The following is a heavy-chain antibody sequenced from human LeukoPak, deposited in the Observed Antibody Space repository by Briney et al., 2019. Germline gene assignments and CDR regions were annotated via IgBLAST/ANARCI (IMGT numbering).Heavy chain of an antibody. D-gene: IGHD3-22*01. CDR1: GGSISSSSYY. CDR2: IYYSGST. CDR3: ASSSGLYGRTRFDN. J-gene: IGHJ4*02. V-gene: IGHV4-39*01. Sequence: PSETLSLTCTVSGGSISSSSYYWGWIRQPPGKGLEWIGSIYYSGSTYYNPSLKSRVTISVDTSKNQFSLKLSSVTAADTAVYYCASSSGLYGRTRFDNWGQGSLVTVST.